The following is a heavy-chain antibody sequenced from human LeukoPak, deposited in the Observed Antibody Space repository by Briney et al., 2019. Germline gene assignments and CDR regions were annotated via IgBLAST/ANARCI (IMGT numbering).Heavy chain of an antibody. V-gene: IGHV4-38-2*02. J-gene: IGHJ4*02. Sequence: SETLSLACTVSGYSISSGYYWGWILQPPGKGLEWIGAISRSGNTYYNPSLKSRLTISVDTSRNQFSLKLNSVTAADTAVYFCAREGSRDFDYWGQGTLVTVSS. CDR3: AREGSRDFDY. CDR2: ISRSGNT. CDR1: GYSISSGYY.